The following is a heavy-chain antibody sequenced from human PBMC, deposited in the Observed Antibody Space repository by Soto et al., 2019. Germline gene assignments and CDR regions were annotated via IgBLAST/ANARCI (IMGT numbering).Heavy chain of an antibody. CDR2: IYYSGST. V-gene: IGHV4-59*08. Sequence: SETLSLTCTVSGGSISSYDWSWIRQPPGKGLEWIGYIYYSGSTNYNPSLKSRVTISVDTSKNQFSLKLSSVTAADTAVYYCARYYDFWSGYYTGPLSADYYYMDVWGKGTTVTVSS. D-gene: IGHD3-3*01. CDR1: GGSISSYD. J-gene: IGHJ6*03. CDR3: ARYYDFWSGYYTGPLSADYYYMDV.